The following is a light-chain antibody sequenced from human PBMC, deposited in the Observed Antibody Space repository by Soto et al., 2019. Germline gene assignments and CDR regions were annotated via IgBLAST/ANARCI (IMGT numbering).Light chain of an antibody. CDR2: DVS. CDR3: QQRYIWPPLT. CDR1: QGVSTF. J-gene: IGKJ5*01. V-gene: IGKV3-11*01. Sequence: EIVLTQSPATLSLSPGERATLSCRASQGVSTFLAWYQQLPGQAPRLLIYDVSNRATGVPARFSGSGSGTDFTLTISRLEPEDFAIYYCQQRYIWPPLTFGQGTRLEIK.